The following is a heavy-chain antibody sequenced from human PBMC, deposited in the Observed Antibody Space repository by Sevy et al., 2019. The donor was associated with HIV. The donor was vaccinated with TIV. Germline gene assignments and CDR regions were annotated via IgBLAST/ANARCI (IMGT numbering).Heavy chain of an antibody. CDR3: AGQSFGWYNWFDP. CDR2: VTPNSGAT. J-gene: IGHJ5*02. CDR1: GYNFY. D-gene: IGHD6-19*01. Sequence: ASVKVSCKASGYNFYIHWVRQAPGQGLEWMGRVTPNSGATSYAQKFQDRVAMTMDTSINTAYMELSGLKSDDTAIYYCAGQSFGWYNWFDPWGQGTLVTVSS. V-gene: IGHV1-2*06.